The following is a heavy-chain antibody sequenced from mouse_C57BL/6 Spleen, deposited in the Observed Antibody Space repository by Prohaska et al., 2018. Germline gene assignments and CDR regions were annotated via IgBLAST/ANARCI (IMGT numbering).Heavy chain of an antibody. D-gene: IGHD2-5*01. CDR3: ARRIYYSNYPYYAMDY. CDR2: IHPKSGST. V-gene: IGHV1-64*01. Sequence: QVQLQQPGAELVKPGASVKLSCKASGYTFTSYWMHWVKQRPGQGLEWIGMIHPKSGSTNYNEKFKSKATLDVDKSSSTDYMQLSSLTSEDSAVYYCARRIYYSNYPYYAMDYWGQGTSVTVSS. CDR1: GYTFTSYW. J-gene: IGHJ4*01.